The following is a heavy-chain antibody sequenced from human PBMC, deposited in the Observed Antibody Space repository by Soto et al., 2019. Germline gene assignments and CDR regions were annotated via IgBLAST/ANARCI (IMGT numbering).Heavy chain of an antibody. J-gene: IGHJ4*02. Sequence: QLQLQESGPGLVKPSETLSLTCTVSGGSISSSSYYWGWIRQPPGKGLEWIGSIYYSGSTYYNPSLKSRVTISVDTSKNQFSLKLSSVTAADTAVYYCARYPLSELLGAFDYWGQGTLVTVSS. CDR2: IYYSGST. CDR3: ARYPLSELLGAFDY. V-gene: IGHV4-39*01. CDR1: GGSISSSSYY. D-gene: IGHD1-26*01.